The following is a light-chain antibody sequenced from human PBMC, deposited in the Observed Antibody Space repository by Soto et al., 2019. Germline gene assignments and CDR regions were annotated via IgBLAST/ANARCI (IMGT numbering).Light chain of an antibody. CDR2: GAS. Sequence: EIVMTQSPATLSVSPGERVTLSCRASESLSTYLAWYQQKPGQAPRLLIYGASTKATGIPARFSGSGSATDFTLTISSLQSEAFAVYYCQRYNDWPFTFGQGTQLEI. J-gene: IGKJ2*01. V-gene: IGKV3-15*01. CDR3: QRYNDWPFT. CDR1: ESLSTY.